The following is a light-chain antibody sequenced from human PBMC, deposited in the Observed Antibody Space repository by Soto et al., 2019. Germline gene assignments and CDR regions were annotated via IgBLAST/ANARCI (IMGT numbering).Light chain of an antibody. Sequence: IVMTQSPATLSVSPGERATLSCRASQSINSNLAWYQQKPGQAPRLLMFRASIRATGFPARFSGSGSGTEFNITISSLQSEDSAIYYCQQYNNWPRATFGGGTKWISN. CDR1: QSINSN. CDR2: RAS. J-gene: IGKJ4*01. V-gene: IGKV3-15*01. CDR3: QQYNNWPRAT.